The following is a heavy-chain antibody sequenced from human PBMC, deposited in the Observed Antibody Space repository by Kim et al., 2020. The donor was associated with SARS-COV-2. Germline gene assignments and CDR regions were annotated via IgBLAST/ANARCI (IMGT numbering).Heavy chain of an antibody. Sequence: SETLSLTCTVSGDSVRSGGYSWSWVRHSPGKGLEWIGYVIHNGNTYYSPSLESRVTISIDKSKNQFTLNLRSLVAADTAMYYCARGGAYHVPFDPWGQGSPVTVSS. CDR1: GDSVRSGGYS. V-gene: IGHV4-30-2*06. CDR2: VIHNGNT. D-gene: IGHD2-21*01. J-gene: IGHJ5*02. CDR3: ARGGAYHVPFDP.